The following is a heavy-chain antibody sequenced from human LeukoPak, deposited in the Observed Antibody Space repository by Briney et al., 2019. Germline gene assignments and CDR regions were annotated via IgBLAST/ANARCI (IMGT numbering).Heavy chain of an antibody. CDR1: SYTFTSYD. CDR3: ARENRWRYGYNYGDY. D-gene: IGHD5-24*01. Sequence: ASVKVSCKASSYTFTSYDIRWVRQDPGQGCEGRGWNSSYNGNTKYAQKLQGIVTMTTDTSTNTAYMELRCLRSDDTAVYYCARENRWRYGYNYGDYWGQGTLVTVSS. CDR2: NSSYNGNT. J-gene: IGHJ4*02. V-gene: IGHV1-18*01.